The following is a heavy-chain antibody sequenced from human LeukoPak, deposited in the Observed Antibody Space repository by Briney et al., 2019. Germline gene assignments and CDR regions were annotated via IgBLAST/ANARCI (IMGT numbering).Heavy chain of an antibody. V-gene: IGHV3-48*01. Sequence: GGSLRLSCAASGFTFSSYSMNWVSQAPGKGLEWVSYISSSSSTIYYADSVKGRFTISRDNAKNSLYLQMNSLRAEDTAVYYCARDDSILYWGQGTLVTVSS. CDR1: GFTFSSYS. CDR2: ISSSSSTI. CDR3: ARDDSILY. J-gene: IGHJ4*02. D-gene: IGHD3-22*01.